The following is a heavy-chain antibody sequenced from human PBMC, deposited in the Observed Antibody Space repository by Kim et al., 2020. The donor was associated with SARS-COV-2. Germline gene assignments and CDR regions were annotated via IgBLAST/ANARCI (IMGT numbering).Heavy chain of an antibody. CDR2: ISWNSGSI. J-gene: IGHJ4*02. CDR3: AKGGPGYSGYPFDY. CDR1: GFTFDDYA. Sequence: GGSLRLSCAASGFTFDDYAMHWVRQAPGKGLEWVSGISWNSGSIGYADSVKGRFTISRDNAKNSLYLQMNSLRAEDTALYYCAKGGPGYSGYPFDYWGQGNLVTVSS. D-gene: IGHD5-12*01. V-gene: IGHV3-9*01.